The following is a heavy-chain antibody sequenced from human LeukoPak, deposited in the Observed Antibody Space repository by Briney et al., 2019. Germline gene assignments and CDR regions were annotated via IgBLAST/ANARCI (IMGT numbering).Heavy chain of an antibody. CDR2: INHSGGT. V-gene: IGHV4-34*01. CDR3: ARGRGIVGATQTRFDY. J-gene: IGHJ4*02. CDR1: DGSFSGHY. Sequence: PSETLSLTCAVYDGSFSGHYWTWIRQAPGKGLEWIGEINHSGGTKYNPSLKSRVTISVDTSKNQFSLKLSSVTAADTAVYYCARGRGIVGATQTRFDYWGQGTLVTVSS. D-gene: IGHD1-26*01.